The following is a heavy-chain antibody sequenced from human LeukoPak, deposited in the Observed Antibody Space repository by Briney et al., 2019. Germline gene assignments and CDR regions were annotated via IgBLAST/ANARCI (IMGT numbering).Heavy chain of an antibody. D-gene: IGHD3-22*01. J-gene: IGHJ4*02. CDR1: GFSLSTSGMC. V-gene: IGHV2-70*20. Sequence: SGPALVKPTQTLTLTCTFSGFSLSTSGMCVSWVRQPPGKALEWLALIAWDGDKYYSTSLKTRLTISKHPSKNQVVLTMTNMDPVDTATYYCARAYYYDSSGYTFDYWGQGTLVTVSS. CDR3: ARAYYYDSSGYTFDY. CDR2: IAWDGDK.